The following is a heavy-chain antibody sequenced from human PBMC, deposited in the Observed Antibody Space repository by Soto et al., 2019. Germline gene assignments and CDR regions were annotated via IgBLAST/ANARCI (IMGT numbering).Heavy chain of an antibody. CDR2: IIPIFGTA. V-gene: IGHV1-69*13. D-gene: IGHD6-19*01. Sequence: GASVKVSCKASGGTFSSYAISWVRQAPGQGLEWMGGIIPIFGTANYAQKFQGRVTITADESTSTAYMELSSLRSEDTAVYYCARDDFLAVADNYYYYGMDVWGQGTTVTVSS. CDR3: ARDDFLAVADNYYYYGMDV. J-gene: IGHJ6*02. CDR1: GGTFSSYA.